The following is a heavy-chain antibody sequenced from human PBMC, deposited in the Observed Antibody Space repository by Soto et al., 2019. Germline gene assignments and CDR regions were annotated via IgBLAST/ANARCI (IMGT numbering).Heavy chain of an antibody. CDR2: ISPYTGDT. J-gene: IGHJ5*02. V-gene: IGHV1-18*01. Sequence: QVQLVQSGAEVKKPGSSVKVSCKASGYTFTDYGISWVRQAPGQGLEWMGWISPYTGDTKYPQRLQGRFTVTADTSTSTAYMELRSLKSDDTAVYYCAKTGGWNWFDPWGQGTLVSVSS. D-gene: IGHD6-19*01. CDR1: GYTFTDYG. CDR3: AKTGGWNWFDP.